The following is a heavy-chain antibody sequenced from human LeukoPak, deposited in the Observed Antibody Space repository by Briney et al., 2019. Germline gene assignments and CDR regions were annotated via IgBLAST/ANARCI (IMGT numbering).Heavy chain of an antibody. CDR1: GFTFSSYS. CDR2: ISSSSSTI. Sequence: HPGGSLRLSCAASGFTFSSYSMNWVRQAPGKGLEWVSYISSSSSTIYYADSVKGRFTISRDNAKNSLYLQMNSLRAEDTAVYYCALVDTAMVTHYWGQGTLVTVSS. V-gene: IGHV3-48*04. CDR3: ALVDTAMVTHY. D-gene: IGHD5-18*01. J-gene: IGHJ4*02.